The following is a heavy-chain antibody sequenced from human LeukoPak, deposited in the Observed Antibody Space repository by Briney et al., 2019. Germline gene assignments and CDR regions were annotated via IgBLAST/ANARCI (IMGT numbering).Heavy chain of an antibody. J-gene: IGHJ4*02. CDR3: ARGAMTTTSTFDY. CDR1: GGSISSRSYY. D-gene: IGHD5-24*01. CDR2: IYYSGST. Sequence: SETLSLTCTVSGGSISSRSYYWSWIRRRPGKGLEWFGYIYYSGSTNYNPSLKSRVTLSVDASKNQFSLKLSSVTAADTAVYYCARGAMTTTSTFDYWGQGTLVTVSS. V-gene: IGHV4-61*01.